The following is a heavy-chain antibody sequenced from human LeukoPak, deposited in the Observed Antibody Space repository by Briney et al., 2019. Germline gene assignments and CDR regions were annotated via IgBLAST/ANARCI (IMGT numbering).Heavy chain of an antibody. CDR1: GYTFTGYY. J-gene: IGHJ4*02. CDR3: ARGLAYDYDSSAPFPGY. Sequence: ASVKVSCKASGYTFTGYYMHWVRQAPGQGLEWMGWINPNSGGTNYAQKFQGRVTMTRDTSISTAYMELSRLRSDDTAVYYCARGLAYDYDSSAPFPGYWGQGTLVTVSS. D-gene: IGHD3-22*01. CDR2: INPNSGGT. V-gene: IGHV1-2*02.